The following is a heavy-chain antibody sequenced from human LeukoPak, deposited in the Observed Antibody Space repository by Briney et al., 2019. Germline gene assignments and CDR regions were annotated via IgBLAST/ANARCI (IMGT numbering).Heavy chain of an antibody. CDR2: IKQDGSEK. V-gene: IGHV3-7*01. CDR1: GFTFHDHG. J-gene: IGHJ4*02. D-gene: IGHD6-19*01. Sequence: GGSLRLSCAASGFTFHDHGMSWVRQVPGKGLEWVANIKQDGSEKYYVDSVKGRFTISRDNAKNSLYLQMNSLRAEDTAVYYCARDYLGSSSGWYPRVYWGQGTLVTVSS. CDR3: ARDYLGSSSGWYPRVY.